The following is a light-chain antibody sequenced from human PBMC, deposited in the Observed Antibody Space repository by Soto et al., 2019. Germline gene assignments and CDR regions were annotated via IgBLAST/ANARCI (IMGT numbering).Light chain of an antibody. V-gene: IGKV4-1*01. CDR1: QSVLSRSDNNTY. J-gene: IGKJ5*01. Sequence: DIVMTQSPDSLAVSLGERATINCKSSQSVLSRSDNNTYLAWFQQKPGQPPKALIYWASTRESGVPDRFSGSGSGTDFTLTITSLQAEDVAVYYCQQYYATPITFGQGTRLEIK. CDR2: WAS. CDR3: QQYYATPIT.